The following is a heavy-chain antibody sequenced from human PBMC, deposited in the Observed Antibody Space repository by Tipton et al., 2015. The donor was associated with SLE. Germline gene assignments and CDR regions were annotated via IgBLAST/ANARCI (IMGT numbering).Heavy chain of an antibody. CDR2: IYYSGST. V-gene: IGHV4-59*01. D-gene: IGHD4-17*01. J-gene: IGHJ6*03. CDR1: GGSISSYY. CDR3: ARRGYGDYGRSPSWGPSYYYYMDV. Sequence: TLSLTCTVSGGSISSYYWSWIRQPPGKGLEWIGYIYYSGSTNYNPSLKSRVTISVDTSKNQFSLKLSSATAADTAVYYCARRGYGDYGRSPSWGPSYYYYMDVWGKGTTVTVSS.